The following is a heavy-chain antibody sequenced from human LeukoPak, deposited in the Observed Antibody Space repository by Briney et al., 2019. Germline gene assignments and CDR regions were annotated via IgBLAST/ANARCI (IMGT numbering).Heavy chain of an antibody. J-gene: IGHJ4*02. CDR3: ARDLNWGQVDY. CDR2: INGDGSAT. Sequence: GGSLRLSCAVSGFTFSGHWMSWLRQAPGKGLAWVSRINGDGSATNYAGSMKGRFTISRDNARNIVYLQMNSLREDDTAVYYCARDLNWGQVDYWGQGTLVTVSS. D-gene: IGHD7-27*01. V-gene: IGHV3-74*01. CDR1: GFTFSGHW.